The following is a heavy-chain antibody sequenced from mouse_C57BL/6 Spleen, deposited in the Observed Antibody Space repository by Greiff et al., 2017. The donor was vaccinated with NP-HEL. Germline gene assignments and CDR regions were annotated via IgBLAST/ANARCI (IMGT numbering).Heavy chain of an antibody. CDR1: GYAFTNYL. D-gene: IGHD2-14*01. CDR3: ARGTPLDY. J-gene: IGHJ2*01. V-gene: IGHV1-54*01. Sequence: VQLQQSGAELVRPGTSVKVSCKASGYAFTNYLIEWVKQRPGQGLEWIGVINPGSGGTNYNEKFKGKATLTADKSSSTAYMQLSSLTSEDSAVYFCARGTPLDYWGQGTTLTVSS. CDR2: INPGSGGT.